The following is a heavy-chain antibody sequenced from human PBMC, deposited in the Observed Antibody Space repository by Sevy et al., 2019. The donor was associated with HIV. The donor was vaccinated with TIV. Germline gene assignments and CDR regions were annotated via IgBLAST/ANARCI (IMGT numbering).Heavy chain of an antibody. V-gene: IGHV4-39*01. CDR3: ARHRLWRGSGRYTPFDY. CDR1: GGSISSSCYY. CDR2: IYYSGST. J-gene: IGHJ4*02. D-gene: IGHD3-10*01. Sequence: SETLSLTCTVSGGSISSSCYYWGWIRQPPGKGLEWIGRIYYSGSTYYNPSLKSRVTISVDTSKNQLSLKLSSVTAADTAVYYCARHRLWRGSGRYTPFDYWGQGTLVTVSS.